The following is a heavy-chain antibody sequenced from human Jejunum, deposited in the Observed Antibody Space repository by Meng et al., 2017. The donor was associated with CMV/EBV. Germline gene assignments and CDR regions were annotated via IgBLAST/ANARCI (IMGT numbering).Heavy chain of an antibody. CDR2: IDGDDDN. Sequence: SLSSIGVWGIVVRQPPGQARGELALIDGDDDNYYNTSLKTRLTISRDTSKNQVVLRMTNMDPVDTATYYGARGYEISGLYPPFDYWGQGTLVTVSS. CDR3: ARGYEISGLYPPFDY. CDR1: SLSSIGVW. D-gene: IGHD3-22*01. J-gene: IGHJ4*01. V-gene: IGHV2-70*20.